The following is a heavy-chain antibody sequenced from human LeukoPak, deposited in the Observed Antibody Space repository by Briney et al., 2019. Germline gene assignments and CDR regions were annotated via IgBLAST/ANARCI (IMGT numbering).Heavy chain of an antibody. J-gene: IGHJ4*02. CDR2: INPNSGGT. CDR3: ATSWPWYSSGWYYFGY. V-gene: IGHV1-2*02. D-gene: IGHD6-19*01. CDR1: GYTFTGYY. Sequence: ASVKVSCKASGYTFTGYYMHWVRQAPGQGLEWMGWINPNSGGTNYAQKFQGRVTMTRDTSISTAYMELSRLRSDDTAVYYCATSWPWYSSGWYYFGYWGQGTLVTVSS.